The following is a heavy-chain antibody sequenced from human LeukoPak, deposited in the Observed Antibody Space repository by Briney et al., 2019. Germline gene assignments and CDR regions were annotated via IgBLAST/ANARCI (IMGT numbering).Heavy chain of an antibody. CDR1: GFTFGSFA. CDR3: TTDSYCSTTTCYASSNYYYGLDA. J-gene: IGHJ6*02. D-gene: IGHD2-2*01. V-gene: IGHV3-15*05. Sequence: GGSLRLSCEASGFTFGSFAMYWVRQAPGKGLEWVGRIYRNADGGTTDYAAPVKGRFTISRDDSKNTLYLQMNSLKTEDTAVYYCTTDSYCSTTTCYASSNYYYGLDAWGQGTSVTVSS. CDR2: IYRNADGGTT.